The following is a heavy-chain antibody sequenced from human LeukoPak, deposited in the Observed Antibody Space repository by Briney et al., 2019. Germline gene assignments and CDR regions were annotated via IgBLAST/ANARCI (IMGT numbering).Heavy chain of an antibody. CDR3: AKDTLLLLY. CDR2: ISGSGGDT. CDR1: GFTFSNFA. Sequence: PGGSLRLSCAASGFTFSNFAMSWVRQAPVKELEWVSAISGSGGDTYYADSVKGRFTISRDNAKSTLYLQMNSLRAEDTALYYCAKDTLLLLYWGQGTLVTVSS. J-gene: IGHJ4*02. V-gene: IGHV3-23*01. D-gene: IGHD3-22*01.